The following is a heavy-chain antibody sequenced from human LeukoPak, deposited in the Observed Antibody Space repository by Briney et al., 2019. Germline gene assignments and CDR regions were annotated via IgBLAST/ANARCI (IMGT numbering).Heavy chain of an antibody. CDR2: IYYSGHS. V-gene: IGHV4-59*08. J-gene: IGHJ4*02. CDR3: ARSPPAPKEFDY. Sequence: SETLSLTCIVSGDSISSHYWSWIRQPPGKGLEWIGYIYYSGHSDYNPSLKSRVTISVDTSKNQFSLKLTSVTAADTAIYFCARSPPAPKEFDYWGQGTLVTVSS. D-gene: IGHD2-2*01. CDR1: GDSISSHY.